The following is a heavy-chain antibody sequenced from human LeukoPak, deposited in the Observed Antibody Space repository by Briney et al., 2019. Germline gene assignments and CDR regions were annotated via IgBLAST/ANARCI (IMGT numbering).Heavy chain of an antibody. CDR3: AREGREGYYFDY. CDR1: GFTFSSYS. V-gene: IGHV3-21*01. Sequence: PGGSLRLSCAAPGFTFSSYSMNWVRQAPGKGLEWVSSISSSSSYIYYADSVKGRFTISRDNAKNSLYLQMNSLRAEDTAVYYCAREGREGYYFDYWGQGTLVPVSS. CDR2: ISSSSSYI. D-gene: IGHD1-26*01. J-gene: IGHJ4*02.